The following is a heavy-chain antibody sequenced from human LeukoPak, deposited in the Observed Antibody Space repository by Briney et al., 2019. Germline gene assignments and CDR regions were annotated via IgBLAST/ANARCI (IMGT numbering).Heavy chain of an antibody. V-gene: IGHV3-23*01. CDR1: GFTFSSYD. CDR2: ISGSGGST. J-gene: IGHJ4*02. Sequence: GGSLRLSCAASGFTFSSYDMSWVRQAPGKGLEWVSAISGSGGSTYYADSVKGRFTISRDNSKNTLYLQMNSLRAEDTAVYYCAMQGSHDYGDYGFDYWGQGTLVTVSS. CDR3: AMQGSHDYGDYGFDY. D-gene: IGHD4-17*01.